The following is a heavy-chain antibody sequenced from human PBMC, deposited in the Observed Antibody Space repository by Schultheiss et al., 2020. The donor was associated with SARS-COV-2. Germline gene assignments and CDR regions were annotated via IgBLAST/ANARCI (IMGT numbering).Heavy chain of an antibody. J-gene: IGHJ4*02. CDR2: IFSNDEK. CDR1: GFSLSNARMG. Sequence: SGPTLVKPTETLTLTCTVSGFSLSNARMGVSWIRQPPGKALEWLAHIFSNDEKSYSTSLKSRLTISKDTSKSQVVLTMTNLGPVDTATYYCAHRQVVGATYDFWGQGTLVTVSS. D-gene: IGHD1-26*01. CDR3: AHRQVVGATYDF. V-gene: IGHV2-26*01.